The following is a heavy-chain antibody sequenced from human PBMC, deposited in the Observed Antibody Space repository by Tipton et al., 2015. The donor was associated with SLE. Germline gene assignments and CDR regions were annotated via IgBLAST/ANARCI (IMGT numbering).Heavy chain of an antibody. Sequence: SLRLSCAASGFSLSSYSMNWVRPAPGKGLEWLSYISCSISSINYADPVKGRFTISRDNAQNSLYLQMNSLRAEDTAVYYCAKDTGLSSSWSFYYFDYWGQGTLVTVSS. CDR2: ISCSISSI. V-gene: IGHV3-48*04. D-gene: IGHD6-13*01. J-gene: IGHJ4*02. CDR3: AKDTGLSSSWSFYYFDY. CDR1: GFSLSSYS.